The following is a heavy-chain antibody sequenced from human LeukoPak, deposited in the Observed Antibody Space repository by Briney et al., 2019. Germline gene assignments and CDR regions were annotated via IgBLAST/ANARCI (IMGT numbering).Heavy chain of an antibody. CDR1: GFTFSTYA. D-gene: IGHD3-22*01. V-gene: IGHV3-30*04. Sequence: GSLRLSCAASGFTFSTYAMHWVRQAPGKGLEWVAVITYDGSNKYYADSVKGRFIISRDSSKNTLYLQMNSLRAEDTAVYYCARTYYDSSGSSVAFDIWGRGTMVTVSS. CDR2: ITYDGSNK. CDR3: ARTYYDSSGSSVAFDI. J-gene: IGHJ3*02.